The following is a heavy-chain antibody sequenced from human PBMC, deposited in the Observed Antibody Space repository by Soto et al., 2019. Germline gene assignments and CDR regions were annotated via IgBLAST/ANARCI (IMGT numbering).Heavy chain of an antibody. V-gene: IGHV1-69*12. CDR1: GGTFSSYA. D-gene: IGHD1-20*01. J-gene: IGHJ3*02. CDR2: IIPICGTA. CDR3: ARPTYNLNHVYAFDT. Sequence: QVQLVQSGAEVKKPGSSVKVSCKASGGTFSSYAISWVRQAPGQGLEWMGGIIPICGTANYAQKFQCSVTITAAESTSTAYTELTSLRSEDTAVYYCARPTYNLNHVYAFDTWGQGTMVTHSP.